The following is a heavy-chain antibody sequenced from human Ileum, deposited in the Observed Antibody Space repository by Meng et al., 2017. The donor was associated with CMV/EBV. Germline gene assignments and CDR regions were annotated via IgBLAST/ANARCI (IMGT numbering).Heavy chain of an antibody. D-gene: IGHD3-3*01. J-gene: IGHJ4*02. CDR3: ARNVGFYSSQIAY. Sequence: RLQLQESGPGLVKPSETLSLTCTVAGASISRSTYYWGWIRQPPGKGLEWIGSIYYSGGTYYNPSLKSRVNMSIDTSKNRFSLKLSSATAADTAVYYCARNVGFYSSQIAYWGQGALVTASS. V-gene: IGHV4-39*06. CDR1: GASISRSTYY. CDR2: IYYSGGT.